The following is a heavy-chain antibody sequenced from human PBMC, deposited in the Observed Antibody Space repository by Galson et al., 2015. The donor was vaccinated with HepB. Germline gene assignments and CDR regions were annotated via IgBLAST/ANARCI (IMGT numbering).Heavy chain of an antibody. J-gene: IGHJ5*02. CDR2: INAGNGNT. Sequence: QSGAEVKKPGASVKVSCKASGYTFTSYAMHWVRQAPGQRLEWMGWINAGNGNTKYSQKFQGRVTITRDTSASTAYMELSSLRSEDTAVYYCARGTRIAAAAEGPWGQGTLVTVSS. D-gene: IGHD6-13*01. V-gene: IGHV1-3*01. CDR3: ARGTRIAAAAEGP. CDR1: GYTFTSYA.